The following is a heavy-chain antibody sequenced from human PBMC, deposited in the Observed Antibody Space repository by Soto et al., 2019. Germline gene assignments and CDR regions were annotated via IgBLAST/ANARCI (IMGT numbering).Heavy chain of an antibody. V-gene: IGHV4-39*01. CDR1: VGYISITNYD. D-gene: IGHD2-8*02. CDR2: IYYDGNT. J-gene: IGHJ4*02. Sequence: PAETLSVTCIVSVGYISITNYDWAWVRQPPGEGLEWTGNIYYDGNTYYHPSFRSRRAVSVDTSKNQFSLKLGSLTAADTAIYYCASLQVTGNFDYWGQGSMVTVSS. CDR3: ASLQVTGNFDY.